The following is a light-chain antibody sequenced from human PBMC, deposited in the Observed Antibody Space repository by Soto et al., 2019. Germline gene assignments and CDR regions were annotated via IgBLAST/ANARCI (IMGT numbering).Light chain of an antibody. J-gene: IGKJ2*01. Sequence: DALMTQSPHSLPVTLGQTASISCRSSQSLLYGDGTTYLNWFHQRPGQSPRRLIYKVSHRDSGVTDRFSGSGSGTDFTLEISRVEAEDVGVYYCMQGTHWPYTFGQGTRLEIK. CDR3: MQGTHWPYT. CDR2: KVS. V-gene: IGKV2-30*01. CDR1: QSLLYGDGTTY.